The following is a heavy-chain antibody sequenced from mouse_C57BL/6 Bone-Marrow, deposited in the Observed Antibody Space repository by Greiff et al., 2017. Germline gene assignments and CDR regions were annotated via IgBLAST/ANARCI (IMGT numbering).Heavy chain of an antibody. Sequence: VQLKESGGDLVKPGGSLKLSCAASGFTFSSYGMSWVRQTPDKRLEWVATISSGGSYTYYPDSVKGRFTISSDNAKNTLYLQMSSLKSEDTAMYYCARHWDGYAMDYWGQGTSVTVSS. CDR2: ISSGGSYT. CDR3: ARHWDGYAMDY. J-gene: IGHJ4*01. D-gene: IGHD4-1*01. CDR1: GFTFSSYG. V-gene: IGHV5-6*01.